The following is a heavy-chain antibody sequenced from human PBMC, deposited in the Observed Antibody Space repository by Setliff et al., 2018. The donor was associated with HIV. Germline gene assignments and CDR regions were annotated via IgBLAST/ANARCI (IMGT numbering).Heavy chain of an antibody. Sequence: PSETLSLTCGISDYSITSGYYWSWIRQPPGKGLEWIGEINHSGGTNYNPSLKSRVTISVDTSKNQFSLKLSSVTAADTAVYYCARAGGGGRWLHLSYWYFDLWAVAPWSPSPQ. V-gene: IGHV4-34*01. CDR1: DYSITSGYY. J-gene: IGHJ2*01. CDR3: ARAGGGGRWLHLSYWYFDL. CDR2: INHSGGT. D-gene: IGHD3-16*01.